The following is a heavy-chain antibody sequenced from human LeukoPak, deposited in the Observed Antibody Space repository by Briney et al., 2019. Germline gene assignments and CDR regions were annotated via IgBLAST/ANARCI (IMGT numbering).Heavy chain of an antibody. CDR3: ARDLSRIAARPSLGY. CDR1: GYTFTGYY. CDR2: INPNSGST. D-gene: IGHD6-6*01. J-gene: IGHJ4*02. Sequence: ASVKVSCKASGYTFTGYYMHWVRQAPGQALERMGWINPNSGSTNYAQKFQGRATMTRDTSISTAYMELSRLRSDDTAVYYCARDLSRIAARPSLGYWGQGTLVTVSS. V-gene: IGHV1-2*02.